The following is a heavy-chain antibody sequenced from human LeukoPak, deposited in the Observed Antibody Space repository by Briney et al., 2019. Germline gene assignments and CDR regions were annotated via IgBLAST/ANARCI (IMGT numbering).Heavy chain of an antibody. CDR2: ISSSGSTI. Sequence: AGGSLRLSCAASGFTFSSYEMNWVRQAPGKGLEWVSYISSSGSTIYYADSVKGRFTISGDNAKNPLYLQMNSLRAEDTAVYYCARVDYQYRSSTSCSDYWGQGTLVTVSS. CDR1: GFTFSSYE. CDR3: ARVDYQYRSSTSCSDY. D-gene: IGHD2-2*01. J-gene: IGHJ4*02. V-gene: IGHV3-48*03.